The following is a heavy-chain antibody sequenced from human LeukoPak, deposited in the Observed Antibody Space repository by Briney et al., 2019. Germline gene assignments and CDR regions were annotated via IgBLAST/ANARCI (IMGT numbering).Heavy chain of an antibody. D-gene: IGHD3-10*01. CDR1: GGSFSGYY. J-gene: IGHJ4*02. CDR3: ARDSYYYGSGSYPPDY. CDR2: INHSGST. V-gene: IGHV4-34*01. Sequence: SETLSLTCAVYGGSFSGYYWSWIRQPPGKGLEWIGEINHSGSTNYNPSLKSRVTISVDTSKNQFSLKVRSVTAADTAVYYCARDSYYYGSGSYPPDYWGQGTLVTVSS.